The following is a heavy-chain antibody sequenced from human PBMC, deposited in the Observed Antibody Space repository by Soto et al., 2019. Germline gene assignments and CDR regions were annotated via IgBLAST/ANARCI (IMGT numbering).Heavy chain of an antibody. D-gene: IGHD5-18*01. Sequence: SETLSFTCAVYGGSFSGYYWSWIRQPPGKGLEWIGEINHSGSTNYNPSLKSRVTISVDTSKNQFSLKLSSVTAADTAVYYCARDRYSYGYGDYYYYMDVWGKGTTVTVSS. V-gene: IGHV4-34*01. CDR3: ARDRYSYGYGDYYYYMDV. CDR2: INHSGST. CDR1: GGSFSGYY. J-gene: IGHJ6*03.